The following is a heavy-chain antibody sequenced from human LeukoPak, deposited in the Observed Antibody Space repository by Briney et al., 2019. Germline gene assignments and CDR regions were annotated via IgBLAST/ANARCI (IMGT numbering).Heavy chain of an antibody. Sequence: PSETLSLTCTVSGGSISSSSYYWGWIRQPPGKGLEWIGSIYYSGSTYYNPSLKSRVTISVDTSKNQFSLKLSSVTAADTAVYYCARTALSIPFDPWGQGTLVTVSS. J-gene: IGHJ5*02. CDR1: GGSISSSSYY. D-gene: IGHD2/OR15-2a*01. CDR2: IYYSGST. CDR3: ARTALSIPFDP. V-gene: IGHV4-39*07.